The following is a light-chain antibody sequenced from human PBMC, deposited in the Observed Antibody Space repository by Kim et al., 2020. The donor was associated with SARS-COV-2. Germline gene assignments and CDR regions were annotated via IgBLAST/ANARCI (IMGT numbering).Light chain of an antibody. J-gene: IGKJ1*01. CDR1: QGVRNN. V-gene: IGKV3-15*01. Sequence: LSVSPGASVTLSCRASQGVRNNVAWYQQKPGQTPRLLIYGASARATDIPARFSGSGSGIEYTLTISSLQSDDSAVYYCQQYITRTFGQGTKVDIK. CDR3: QQYITRT. CDR2: GAS.